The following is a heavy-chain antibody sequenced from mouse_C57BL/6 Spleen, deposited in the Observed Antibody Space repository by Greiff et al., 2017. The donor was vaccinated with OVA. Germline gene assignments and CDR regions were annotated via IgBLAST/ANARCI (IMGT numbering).Heavy chain of an antibody. CDR2: INPSNGGT. CDR3: ARSIYDGYYVDY. J-gene: IGHJ2*01. V-gene: IGHV1-53*01. D-gene: IGHD2-3*01. Sequence: VKLQESGTELVKPGASVKLSCKASGYTFTSYWMHWVKQRPGQGLEWIGNINPSNGGTNYNEKFKSKATLTVDKSSSTAYMQLSSLTSEDSAVYYCARSIYDGYYVDYWGQGTTLTVSS. CDR1: GYTFTSYW.